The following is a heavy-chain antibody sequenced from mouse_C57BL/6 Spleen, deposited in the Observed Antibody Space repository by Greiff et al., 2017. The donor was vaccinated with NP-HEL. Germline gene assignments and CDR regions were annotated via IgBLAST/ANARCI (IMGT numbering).Heavy chain of an antibody. CDR2: ISSGSSTI. CDR3: AKGVDAMDY. J-gene: IGHJ4*01. V-gene: IGHV5-17*01. Sequence: EVNVVESGGGLVKPGGSLKLSCAASGFTFSDYGMHWVRQAPETGLEWVAYISSGSSTIYYADTVEVRFTISRDNAKNPLFLQMTSLRSEDTAMYYCAKGVDAMDYGGQGTSVTVSS. CDR1: GFTFSDYG.